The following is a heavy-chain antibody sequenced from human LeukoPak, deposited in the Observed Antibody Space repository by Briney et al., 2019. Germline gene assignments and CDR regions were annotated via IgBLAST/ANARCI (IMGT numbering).Heavy chain of an antibody. J-gene: IGHJ3*02. CDR2: ISSSGSTI. CDR1: GFTFSDYY. Sequence: GGSLRLSCAASGFTFSDYYMSWLRQAPGKGLEWVSYISSSGSTIYYADSVKGRFTISRDKAKNSLYLQINSLRAEDTAVYYCASGNYYDSSGDAFDIWGQGTMVTVSS. V-gene: IGHV3-11*04. D-gene: IGHD3-22*01. CDR3: ASGNYYDSSGDAFDI.